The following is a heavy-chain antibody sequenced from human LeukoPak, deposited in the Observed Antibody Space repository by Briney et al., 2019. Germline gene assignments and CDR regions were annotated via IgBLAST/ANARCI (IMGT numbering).Heavy chain of an antibody. CDR2: ISSSSSYI. V-gene: IGHV3-21*01. D-gene: IGHD6-13*01. Sequence: PGGSLRLSCGASGFTFSSYSMNWVRQAPGKGLEWVSSISSSSSYIYYADSVKGRFTISRDNAKNSLYLQMNSLRAEDTAVYYCARDWPSIAAAVTIPEYFQHWGQGTLVTVSS. J-gene: IGHJ1*01. CDR3: ARDWPSIAAAVTIPEYFQH. CDR1: GFTFSSYS.